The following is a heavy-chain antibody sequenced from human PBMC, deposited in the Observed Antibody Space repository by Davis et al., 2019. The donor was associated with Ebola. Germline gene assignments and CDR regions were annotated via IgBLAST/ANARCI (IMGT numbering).Heavy chain of an antibody. CDR2: IVVGSGDT. V-gene: IGHV1-58*02. Sequence: SVKVSCKASGFTLTRTAMQWMRQARGQRPEWIGWIVVGSGDTNYAQQFQGRVTITRDISTTTGYMELSSLRSDDTAVYYCARLDGGNSGAFDSWDLGTLVTVSS. CDR3: ARLDGGNSGAFDS. J-gene: IGHJ4*02. CDR1: GFTLTRTA. D-gene: IGHD4-23*01.